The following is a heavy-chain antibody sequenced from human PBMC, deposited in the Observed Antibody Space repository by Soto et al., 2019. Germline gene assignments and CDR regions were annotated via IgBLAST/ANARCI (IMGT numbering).Heavy chain of an antibody. CDR2: LKQDGSEK. CDR3: ACVQGYGVERDLFAF. CDR1: GFTSSSYW. Sequence: PGGSLRLSCAASGFTSSSYWMSWLRQAPGKGLEWVANLKQDGSEKYYVDSVKGRFTISRDNAKNSLYLQMNSLRAEDTAVYYCACVQGYGVERDLFAFWARGSPDPVSS. D-gene: IGHD5-12*01. V-gene: IGHV3-7*05. J-gene: IGHJ1*01.